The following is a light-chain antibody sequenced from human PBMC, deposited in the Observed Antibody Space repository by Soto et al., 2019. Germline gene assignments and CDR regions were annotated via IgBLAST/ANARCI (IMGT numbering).Light chain of an antibody. CDR2: GAS. J-gene: IGKJ1*01. V-gene: IGKV3-20*01. Sequence: EIVLTQSPGTLSLSPGERATLSCRASQSLRSKYLAWYQQKPGQAPRLLIYGASSRATGIPDRFGGSGSGTDFSLTISRREPEDFAVYYCQQYGNSPQTFGQGTKVEMK. CDR3: QQYGNSPQT. CDR1: QSLRSKY.